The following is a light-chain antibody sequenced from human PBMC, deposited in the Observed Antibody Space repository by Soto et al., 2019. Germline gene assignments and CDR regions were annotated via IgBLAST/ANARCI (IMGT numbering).Light chain of an antibody. V-gene: IGLV2-14*01. Sequence: QSALTQPASVSGSPGQSIAISCTGTTSDVGSYNYVSWYQQHPGKAPKVITYDVSNRPSGVSDRFSGSKSGNTASLTISGLQAEDEADYYCSSYTSSSTYVFGGGTKLTVL. CDR1: TSDVGSYNY. CDR3: SSYTSSSTYV. CDR2: DVS. J-gene: IGLJ2*01.